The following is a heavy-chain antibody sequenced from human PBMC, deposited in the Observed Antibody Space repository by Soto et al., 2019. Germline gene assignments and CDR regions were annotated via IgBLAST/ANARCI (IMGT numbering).Heavy chain of an antibody. Sequence: EVQLLESGGGLVQPGGSLRLSYAASGFTFSSYAMSWVRQAPGKGLEWVSAISGSGGSTYYADSVKGRFTISRDNSKNTLYLQMNSLRAEDTAVYYCAKGPNSGSYLIDYWGQGTLVTVSS. D-gene: IGHD1-26*01. V-gene: IGHV3-23*01. CDR3: AKGPNSGSYLIDY. J-gene: IGHJ4*02. CDR2: ISGSGGST. CDR1: GFTFSSYA.